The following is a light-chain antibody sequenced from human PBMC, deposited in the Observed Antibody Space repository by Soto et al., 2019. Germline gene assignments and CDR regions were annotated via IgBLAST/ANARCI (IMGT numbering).Light chain of an antibody. V-gene: IGLV2-11*01. CDR3: CSYADTYTWV. Sequence: QSALTQPRSVSGSPGQSVTISCTGTSSDVGGYNYVSWYQHHPGKAPKLMIYDVTKWPSGAPDRFSGSKSGNTASLTISGLQAEDEADYYCCSYADTYTWVFGGGTKLTVL. CDR1: SSDVGGYNY. CDR2: DVT. J-gene: IGLJ3*02.